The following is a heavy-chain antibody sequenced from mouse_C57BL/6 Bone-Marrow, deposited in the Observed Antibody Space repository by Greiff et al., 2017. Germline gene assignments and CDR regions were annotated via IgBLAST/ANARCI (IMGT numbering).Heavy chain of an antibody. CDR1: GFTFSDYY. J-gene: IGHJ4*01. V-gene: IGHV5-16*01. CDR2: INYDGSST. D-gene: IGHD2-5*01. CDR3: ARIVYSNNYYAMDY. Sequence: EVKLMESEGGLVQPGSSMKLSCTASGFTFSDYYMAWVRQVPEKGLEWVANINYDGSSTYYLDSLKSRFIISGDNAKNILYLQMSSLKSDDTATYYCARIVYSNNYYAMDYWGQGTSGTVSS.